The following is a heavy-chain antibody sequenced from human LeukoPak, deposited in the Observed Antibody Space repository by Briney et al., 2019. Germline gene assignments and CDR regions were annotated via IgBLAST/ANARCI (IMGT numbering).Heavy chain of an antibody. CDR1: GFTFDDYA. CDR2: ISWNSGSI. D-gene: IGHD6-19*01. J-gene: IGHJ3*02. Sequence: GGSLRLSCAASGFTFDDYAMHWVRHAPGKGLEWVSGISWNSGSIGYADSVKGRFTISRDNAKNSLYLQMNSLRAEDTALYYCAKSVAGLPDAFDIWGQGTMVTVSS. CDR3: AKSVAGLPDAFDI. V-gene: IGHV3-9*01.